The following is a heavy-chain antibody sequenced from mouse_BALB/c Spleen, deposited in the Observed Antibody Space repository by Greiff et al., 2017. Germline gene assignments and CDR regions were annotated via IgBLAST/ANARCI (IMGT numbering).Heavy chain of an antibody. CDR2: IWSGGST. CDR3: ARRTEYAMDY. V-gene: IGHV2-2*02. CDR1: GFSLTSYG. D-gene: IGHD4-1*01. Sequence: VQLQESGPGLVQPSQSLSITCTVSGFSLTSYGVHWVRQSPGKGLEWLGVIWSGGSTDYNAAFISRLSISNDNTKSQFFFIMNRMQANDTAIYYCARRTEYAMDYWGQGTSVTVSS. J-gene: IGHJ4*01.